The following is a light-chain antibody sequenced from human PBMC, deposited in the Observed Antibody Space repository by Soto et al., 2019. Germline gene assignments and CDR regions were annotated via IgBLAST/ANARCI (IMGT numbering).Light chain of an antibody. Sequence: QSVLTQPPSVSGAQGRRFPFPPTGATPNIGAGNVVHWYQQLPGTAPNPLIYGNSNRPSGVPDRFSGSKSGTSASLAITGLQAEDEADYYCQSYDISLSVVFGGGTKLT. CDR3: QSYDISLSVV. J-gene: IGLJ2*01. CDR1: TPNIGAGNV. CDR2: GNS. V-gene: IGLV1-40*01.